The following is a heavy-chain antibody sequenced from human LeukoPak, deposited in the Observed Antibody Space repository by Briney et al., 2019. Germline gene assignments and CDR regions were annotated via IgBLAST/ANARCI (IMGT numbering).Heavy chain of an antibody. CDR3: TRQEWELEDAFDI. CDR1: GFTFSSYG. J-gene: IGHJ3*02. CDR2: IRSKANSYAT. D-gene: IGHD1-26*01. V-gene: IGHV3-73*01. Sequence: GRSLRLSCAASGFTFSSYGMHWVRQASGKGLEWVGRIRSKANSYATAYAASVKGRFTISRDDSKNTAYLQMNSLKTEDTAVYYCTRQEWELEDAFDIWGQGTMVTVSS.